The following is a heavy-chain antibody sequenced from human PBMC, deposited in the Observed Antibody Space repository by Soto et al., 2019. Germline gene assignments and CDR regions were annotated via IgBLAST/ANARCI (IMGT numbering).Heavy chain of an antibody. CDR2: ISGSGGST. CDR1: GFTFSSYA. D-gene: IGHD3-3*01. J-gene: IGHJ4*02. V-gene: IGHV3-23*01. CDR3: TKGRCDFSSPYFDY. Sequence: EVQLLESGGGLVQPGGSLRLSCAASGFTFSSYAMSWVRQAPGKGLEWVSAISGSGGSTYYADSVKGRFTISRDNSKNTHKQQMNLLRAEDTAVYYCTKGRCDFSSPYFDYWGQGTLVTVSS.